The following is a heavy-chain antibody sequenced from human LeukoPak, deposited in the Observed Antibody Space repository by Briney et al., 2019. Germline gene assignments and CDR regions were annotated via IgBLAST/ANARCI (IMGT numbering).Heavy chain of an antibody. CDR2: MNPNSGNT. V-gene: IGHV1-8*01. CDR1: GYTFTSYD. J-gene: IGHJ4*02. CDR3: ARGLRTYYYDSSGYSPPAY. Sequence: GASVKVSCKASGYTFTSYDINWVRQATGQGLEWMGWMNPNSGNTGYAKKFQGRVITTRNTSISTAYMELSSLRSEDTAVYYCARGLRTYYYDSSGYSPPAYWGQGTLVTVSS. D-gene: IGHD3-22*01.